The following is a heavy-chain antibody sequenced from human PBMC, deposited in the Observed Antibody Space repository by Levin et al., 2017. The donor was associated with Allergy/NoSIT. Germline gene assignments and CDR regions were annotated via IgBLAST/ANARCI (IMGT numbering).Heavy chain of an antibody. CDR3: ARGITIFGVVIIQHFDY. D-gene: IGHD3-3*01. Sequence: GESLKISCAASGFTFSSYSMNWVRQAPGKGLEWVSSISSSSSYIYYADSVKGRFTISRDNAKNSLYLQMNSLRAEDTAVYYCARGITIFGVVIIQHFDYWGQGTLVTVSS. V-gene: IGHV3-21*01. CDR2: ISSSSSYI. J-gene: IGHJ4*02. CDR1: GFTFSSYS.